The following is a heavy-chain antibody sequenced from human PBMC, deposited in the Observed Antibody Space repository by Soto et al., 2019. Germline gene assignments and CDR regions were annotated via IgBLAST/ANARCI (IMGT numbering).Heavy chain of an antibody. J-gene: IGHJ5*02. CDR2: VSHSGRT. V-gene: IGHV4-59*01. CDR1: GGSISPYS. D-gene: IGHD4-17*01. CDR3: ARLLGGYDDYGGWFAP. Sequence: QVHLVESGPGLVKPSETLSLTCTISGGSISPYSWTWIRQSPGKGLEWIGYVSHSGRTFYTPSLKSRLTMSLDTSRSQFSLRLKSVSAADTAVYYCARLLGGYDDYGGWFAPWGHGTLVTVSS.